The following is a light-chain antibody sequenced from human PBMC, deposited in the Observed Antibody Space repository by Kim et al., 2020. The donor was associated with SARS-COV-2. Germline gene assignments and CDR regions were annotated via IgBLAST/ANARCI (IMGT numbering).Light chain of an antibody. J-gene: IGLJ1*01. CDR2: DDI. Sequence: PGKTATITGGGHKIVGYSVHWYQHKPVGAPLMVLNDDIDRPSGIPERVSGSNSGNTATLTISRVEAGDEADYYCQVWDSDGAQYVFGTGTKVTVL. CDR3: QVWDSDGAQYV. V-gene: IGLV3-21*03. CDR1: KIVGYS.